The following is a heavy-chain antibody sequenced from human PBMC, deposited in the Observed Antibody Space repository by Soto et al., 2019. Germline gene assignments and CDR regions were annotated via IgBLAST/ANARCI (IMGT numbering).Heavy chain of an antibody. V-gene: IGHV3-30*03. CDR1: GFTFSSYA. CDR2: ISIRGGDE. J-gene: IGHJ4*02. CDR3: ARGTIVARQHLDY. Sequence: VQLVESGGGVVQPGKSLRLSCAASGFTFSSYAMHWARQAPGKGLEWVTVISIRGGDEYYAESVRGRFTISRDDSKNTLDLQMDSLRVEDTAVYYCARGTIVARQHLDYWGQGTLVTVSS. D-gene: IGHD6-6*01.